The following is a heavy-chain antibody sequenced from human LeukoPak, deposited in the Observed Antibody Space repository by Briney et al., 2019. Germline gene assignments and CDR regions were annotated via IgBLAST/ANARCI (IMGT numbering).Heavy chain of an antibody. CDR2: ITTYNGNT. J-gene: IGHJ5*02. Sequence: ASVKVSCKASGYTFTSYGITWVRQAPGQGLEWMGWITTYNGNTYYAQNFQGRVTTTADTSTSTAYMEVRSLRSDDTAVYYCARLSPPIASFCSGGTCYSGGFDPWGQGTLVTVSS. CDR1: GYTFTSYG. CDR3: ARLSPPIASFCSGGTCYSGGFDP. V-gene: IGHV1-18*01. D-gene: IGHD2-15*01.